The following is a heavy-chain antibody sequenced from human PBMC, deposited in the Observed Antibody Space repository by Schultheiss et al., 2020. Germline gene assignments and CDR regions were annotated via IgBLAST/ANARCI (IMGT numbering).Heavy chain of an antibody. J-gene: IGHJ6*02. CDR1: GGSFSGYY. D-gene: IGHD2-2*01. Sequence: SETLSLTCAVYGGSFSGYYWSWIRQPPGKGLEWIGYIYYSGSTNYNPSLKSRVTISVDTSKNQFSLKLSSVTAADTAVYYCARFRSGYCSSTSCPNYYYGMDVWGQGTTVTVSS. CDR3: ARFRSGYCSSTSCPNYYYGMDV. CDR2: IYYSGST. V-gene: IGHV4-34*01.